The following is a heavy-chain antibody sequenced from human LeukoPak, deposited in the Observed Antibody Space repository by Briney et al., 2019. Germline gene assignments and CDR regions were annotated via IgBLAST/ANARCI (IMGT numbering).Heavy chain of an antibody. CDR2: ISGSGGST. CDR3: AKGLLRLGELSPHYFDY. V-gene: IGHV3-23*01. Sequence: GGSLRLSCAASGFTFSSYAMSWVRQAPGKGLEWVSAISGSGGSTYYADSVKGRFTISRDNSKNTLYLQMNSLRAEDTAVYYCAKGLLRLGELSPHYFDYWGQGTLVTVSS. D-gene: IGHD3-16*02. J-gene: IGHJ4*02. CDR1: GFTFSSYA.